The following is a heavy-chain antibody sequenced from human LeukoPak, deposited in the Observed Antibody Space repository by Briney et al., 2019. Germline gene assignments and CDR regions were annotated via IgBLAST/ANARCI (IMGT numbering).Heavy chain of an antibody. Sequence: PSETLSLTCTVSGGSISSYYWSWIRQPPGKGLGWIGYIYYSGSTNYNPSLKSRVTISVDTSKNQFSLKLSSVTAADTAVYYCARTYYYGSGGLNWFDPWGQGTLVTVSS. CDR1: GGSISSYY. CDR3: ARTYYYGSGGLNWFDP. J-gene: IGHJ5*02. CDR2: IYYSGST. V-gene: IGHV4-59*08. D-gene: IGHD3-10*01.